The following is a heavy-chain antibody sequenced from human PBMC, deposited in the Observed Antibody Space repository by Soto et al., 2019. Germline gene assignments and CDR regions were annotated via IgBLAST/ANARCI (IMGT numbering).Heavy chain of an antibody. V-gene: IGHV3-23*01. Sequence: GGSLRLSCAASGFTFSSYAMSWVRQAPGKGLEWVSAISGSGGSTYYADSVKGRFTISRDNSKNTLYLQMNSLRAEDTAVYYCAKGLSGSYSFYYYYGMDVWGQGTTVTVSS. CDR2: ISGSGGST. CDR3: AKGLSGSYSFYYYYGMDV. J-gene: IGHJ6*02. D-gene: IGHD1-26*01. CDR1: GFTFSSYA.